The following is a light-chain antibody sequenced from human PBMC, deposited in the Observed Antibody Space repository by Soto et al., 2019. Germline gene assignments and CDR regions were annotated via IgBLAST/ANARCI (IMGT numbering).Light chain of an antibody. J-gene: IGKJ1*01. CDR1: QSISSW. CDR2: DAS. V-gene: IGKV1-5*01. Sequence: DLQMTQSPSTLXVYVEPILAISCXASQSISSWLAWYQQKPGKAPKLLIYDASSLESGVPSRFSGSGSGTEFTLTISSLQPDDFATYYCQQYNSYSGTFGQGTKVDIK. CDR3: QQYNSYSGT.